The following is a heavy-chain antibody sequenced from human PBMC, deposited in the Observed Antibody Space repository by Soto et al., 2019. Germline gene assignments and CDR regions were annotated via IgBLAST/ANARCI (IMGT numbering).Heavy chain of an antibody. J-gene: IGHJ5*02. CDR3: ARGRIAARRSNWFDP. CDR1: GGTFSSYA. Sequence: SVKVSCKASGGTFSSYAISWVRQAPGQGLEWMGGIIPIFGTANYAQKFQGRVTITADESTSTAYMELSSLRSEDTAVYYGARGRIAARRSNWFDPWGQGTLVTVSS. CDR2: IIPIFGTA. D-gene: IGHD6-6*01. V-gene: IGHV1-69*13.